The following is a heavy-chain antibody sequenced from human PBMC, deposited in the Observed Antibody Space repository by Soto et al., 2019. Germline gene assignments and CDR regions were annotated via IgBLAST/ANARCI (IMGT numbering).Heavy chain of an antibody. V-gene: IGHV4-30-4*01. Sequence: PSETLSLTCTVSGGSISSGDYYWSWIRQPPGKGLEWIGYIYYSGSTYYNPSLKSRVTISVDTSKNQFSLKLSSVTAADTAVYYCARAFREDYCSVLKNWFVPWGQGTLVTVSS. CDR2: IYYSGST. CDR3: ARAFREDYCSVLKNWFVP. D-gene: IGHD3-10*01. J-gene: IGHJ5*02. CDR1: GGSISSGDYY.